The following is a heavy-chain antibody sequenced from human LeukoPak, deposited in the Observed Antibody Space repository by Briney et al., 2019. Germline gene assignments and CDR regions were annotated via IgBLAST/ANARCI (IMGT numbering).Heavy chain of an antibody. CDR2: IYYTGST. Sequence: SETLSLICTVSGGSISSYYWSWIRQPPGKGLEWIGYIYYTGSTNYNPSLKSRVTISVDTSKNQFSLNLNSVTAADTAVYYCARAGNTWFDPWGQGTLVTVSS. CDR1: GGSISSYY. CDR3: ARAGNTWFDP. V-gene: IGHV4-59*08. J-gene: IGHJ5*02.